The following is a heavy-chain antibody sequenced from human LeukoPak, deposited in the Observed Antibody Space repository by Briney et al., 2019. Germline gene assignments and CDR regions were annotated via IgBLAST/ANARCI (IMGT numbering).Heavy chain of an antibody. V-gene: IGHV5-51*01. CDR1: GYSFTSYW. CDR3: ARGPDCSGGSCQFDP. J-gene: IGHJ5*02. CDR2: IYPGDSDT. Sequence: GESLKISCKGSGYSFTSYWIGWVRQMPGKGLEWMVIIYPGDSDTRYSPSFQGQVTISADKSISTAYLQWSSLKASDTAMYYCARGPDCSGGSCQFDPWGQGTLVTVSS. D-gene: IGHD2-15*01.